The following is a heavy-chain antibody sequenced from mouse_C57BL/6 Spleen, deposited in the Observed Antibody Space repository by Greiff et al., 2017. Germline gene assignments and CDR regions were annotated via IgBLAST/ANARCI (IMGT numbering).Heavy chain of an antibody. CDR1: GYTFTSYW. CDR2: IDPSDSYT. J-gene: IGHJ4*01. Sequence: VQLQESGAELVRPGTSVKLSCKASGYTFTSYWMHWVKQRPGQGLEWIGVIDPSDSYTNYNQKFKGKATLTVDTSSSTAYMQLSSLTSEDSAVYYCARGELFYAMDYWGQGTSVTVSS. CDR3: ARGELFYAMDY. V-gene: IGHV1-59*01.